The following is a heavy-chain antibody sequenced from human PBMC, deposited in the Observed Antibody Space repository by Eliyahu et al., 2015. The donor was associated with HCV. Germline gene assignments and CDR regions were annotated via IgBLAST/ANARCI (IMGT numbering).Heavy chain of an antibody. D-gene: IGHD2-2*01. J-gene: IGHJ4*02. CDR3: AKAHQLGYFDY. CDR2: ITDNSGKT. V-gene: IGHV3-23*01. CDR1: GFTFSSYA. Sequence: EVQLLESGGGLVQPGGSLRLSCAASGFTFSSYAMSWVRQAPGKGLEWVSFITDNSGKTYYADSVKGRFTISRDNSKNTLYLQMSRLRAEDTAVYYCAKAHQLGYFDYWGQGTLVTVSS.